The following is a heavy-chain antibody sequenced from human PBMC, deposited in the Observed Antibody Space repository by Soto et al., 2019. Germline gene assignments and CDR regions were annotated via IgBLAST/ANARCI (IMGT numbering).Heavy chain of an antibody. CDR2: ISAYNGNT. J-gene: IGHJ3*02. D-gene: IGHD1-26*01. CDR3: VRYPYSGRRNACEI. CDR1: GCTFTSYG. V-gene: IGHV1-18*04. Sequence: PSVNFSCTSSGCTFTSYGISWVRQAPGQGLEWMGWISAYNGNTNYAQKLQGRVTMTTDTSTSTAYMELRSPRSDDTAVYYCVRYPYSGRRNACEIWGQGQMV.